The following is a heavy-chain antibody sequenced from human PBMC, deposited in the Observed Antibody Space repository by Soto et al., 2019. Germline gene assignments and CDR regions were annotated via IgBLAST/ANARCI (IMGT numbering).Heavy chain of an antibody. V-gene: IGHV1-8*01. CDR3: ARDIANYYGMDV. CDR2: MNPNSGNT. J-gene: IGHJ6*02. D-gene: IGHD6-13*01. CDR1: GYTFTSYY. Sequence: ASVNVSCKSSGYTFTSYYINWVRQATGQGLEWMGWMNPNSGNTGYAQKFQGRVTMTRNTSISAAYMELSSLRSEDTAVYYCARDIANYYGMDVWGQGTTVTVSS.